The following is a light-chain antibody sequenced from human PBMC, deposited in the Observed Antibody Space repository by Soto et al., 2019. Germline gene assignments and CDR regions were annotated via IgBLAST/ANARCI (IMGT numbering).Light chain of an antibody. CDR1: QSVSSNY. CDR2: GAS. CDR3: QQYGSSPWT. V-gene: IGKV3-20*01. J-gene: IGKJ1*01. Sequence: EIVLTQSPGTLSLSPGERANLSCRASQSVSSNYLAWYQQKPGQAPRPLIYGASSRATGIPDRFSGSGAGTDFTLTISRLEPEYFAVYYCQQYGSSPWTFGQGTKVEIK.